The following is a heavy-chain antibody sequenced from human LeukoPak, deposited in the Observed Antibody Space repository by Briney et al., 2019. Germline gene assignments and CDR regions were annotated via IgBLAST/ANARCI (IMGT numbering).Heavy chain of an antibody. V-gene: IGHV4-34*12. CDR2: IFHSGAT. CDR1: GASFSGYY. Sequence: SETLSLTCAVYGASFSGYYWSCVRQSPGKGLEWIGEIFHSGATIYNPSLKSRVTMSVDTSKNRFSLRLSSVTAADTAVYYCARHARVATHSNHLDYWGRGALVTVSS. CDR3: ARHARVATHSNHLDY. D-gene: IGHD6-6*01. J-gene: IGHJ4*02.